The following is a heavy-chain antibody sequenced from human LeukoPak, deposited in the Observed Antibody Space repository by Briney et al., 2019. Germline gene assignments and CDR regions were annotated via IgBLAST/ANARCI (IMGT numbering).Heavy chain of an antibody. CDR1: GFTFSSYA. V-gene: IGHV3-23*01. CDR3: AREFSYDSSCFCAY. J-gene: IGHJ4*02. CDR2: ISGSGGST. D-gene: IGHD3-22*01. Sequence: TGGSLRLSRVASGFTFSSYAMSWVRQAPGKGLEWVSGISGSGGSTFYADSVKGRFTISRDNSKNTLYLQMNSLRAEDTAVYYCAREFSYDSSCFCAYWGQGTLVTVSS.